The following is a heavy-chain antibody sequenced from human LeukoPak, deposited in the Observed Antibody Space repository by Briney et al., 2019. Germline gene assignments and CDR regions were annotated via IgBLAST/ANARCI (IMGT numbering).Heavy chain of an antibody. CDR2: ISSSSSYI. CDR1: GFTFSSYS. D-gene: IGHD1-26*01. CDR3: ATSSPRWELPNFDY. J-gene: IGHJ4*02. V-gene: IGHV3-21*01. Sequence: GGSLRLSCAASGFTFSSYSMNWVRQAPGKGLEWVSSISSSSSYIYYADSVKGRFTISRDNAKNSLYLQMNSLRAEDTAVYYCATSSPRWELPNFDYWGQGTLVTVSS.